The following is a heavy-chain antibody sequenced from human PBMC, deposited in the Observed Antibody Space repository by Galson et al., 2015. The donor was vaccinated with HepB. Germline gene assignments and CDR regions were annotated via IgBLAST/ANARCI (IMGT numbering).Heavy chain of an antibody. CDR3: ARPLVLNGRFTPGVGPFHI. D-gene: IGHD2-8*01. Sequence: SETLSLTCAVSGVSISGGQYSWGWIRQSPTKGLEWIGSIYYGGRTYFSPSFQSRVAMSVDTSKNQLSLTLSSVTAADTAVYYCARPLVLNGRFTPGVGPFHIWGHGTMVTVSA. CDR1: GVSISGGQYS. V-gene: IGHV4-39*01. CDR2: IYYGGRT. J-gene: IGHJ3*02.